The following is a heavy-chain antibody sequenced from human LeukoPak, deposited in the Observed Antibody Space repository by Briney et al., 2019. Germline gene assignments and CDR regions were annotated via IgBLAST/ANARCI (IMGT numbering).Heavy chain of an antibody. V-gene: IGHV4-34*01. CDR3: AREGMGRWLLGWFDP. J-gene: IGHJ5*02. Sequence: SETLSLTCAVYGGSFSGYYWSWIRQPPGKGLEWIGSIYHSGSTYYNPSLKSRVTISVDTSKNQFSLKLSSVTAADTAVYYCAREGMGRWLLGWFDPWGQGTLVTVSS. CDR1: GGSFSGYY. D-gene: IGHD5-24*01. CDR2: IYHSGST.